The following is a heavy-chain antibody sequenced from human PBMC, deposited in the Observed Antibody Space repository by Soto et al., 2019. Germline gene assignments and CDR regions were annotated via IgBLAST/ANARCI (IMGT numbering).Heavy chain of an antibody. J-gene: IGHJ6*03. D-gene: IGHD3-10*01. V-gene: IGHV3-9*01. CDR3: AQDAIRGDPYDYYMDV. CDR1: EFTFGDYA. CDR2: ISWNSAKI. Sequence: EVQLVESGGGLVYPGRSLRLSCEASEFTFGDYAMHWVRQVPGKGLEWVSGISWNSAKIGYADSVRGRFSISRDNAKKSLYLQMNRLRVEDSGLYYCAQDAIRGDPYDYYMDVWGKGTTVTVSS.